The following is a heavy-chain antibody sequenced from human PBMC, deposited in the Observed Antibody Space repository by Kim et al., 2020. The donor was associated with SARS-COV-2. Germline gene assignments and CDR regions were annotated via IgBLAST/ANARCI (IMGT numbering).Heavy chain of an antibody. CDR2: IYSGGST. D-gene: IGHD2-15*01. CDR3: ARDRGGILGPENGMDV. Sequence: GGSLRLSCAASGFTVSSNYMSWVRQAPGKGLEWVSVIYSGGSTYYADSVKGRFTISRHNSKNTLYLQMNSLRAEDTAVYYCARDRGGILGPENGMDVWGQGTTVTVSS. V-gene: IGHV3-53*04. J-gene: IGHJ6*02. CDR1: GFTVSSNY.